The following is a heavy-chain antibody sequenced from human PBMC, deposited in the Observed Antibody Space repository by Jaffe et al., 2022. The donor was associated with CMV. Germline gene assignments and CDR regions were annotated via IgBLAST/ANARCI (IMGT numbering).Heavy chain of an antibody. D-gene: IGHD3-10*01. V-gene: IGHV4-59*08. CDR2: IYYSGST. J-gene: IGHJ4*02. CDR3: ARHTSYLRGVRLYYFDY. CDR1: GGSISSYY. Sequence: QVQLQESGPGLVKPSETLSLTCTVSGGSISSYYWSWIRQPPGKGLEWIGYIYYSGSTNYNPSLKSRVTISVDTSKNQFSLKLSSVTAADTAVYYCARHTSYLRGVRLYYFDYWGQGTLVTVSS.